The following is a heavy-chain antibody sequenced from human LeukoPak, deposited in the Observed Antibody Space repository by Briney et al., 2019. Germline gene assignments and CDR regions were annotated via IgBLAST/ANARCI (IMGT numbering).Heavy chain of an antibody. Sequence: GGSLRLSCAASGFTFSNYEMNWVRQAPGKGLEWVSYISSSGRTIYYADSVKGRFTISRDNAKNSLYLQMNSLRAEDTAVYYCARALGENWFDPWGQGTLVTVSS. V-gene: IGHV3-48*03. CDR3: ARALGENWFDP. CDR2: ISSSGRTI. J-gene: IGHJ5*02. CDR1: GFTFSNYE. D-gene: IGHD3-10*01.